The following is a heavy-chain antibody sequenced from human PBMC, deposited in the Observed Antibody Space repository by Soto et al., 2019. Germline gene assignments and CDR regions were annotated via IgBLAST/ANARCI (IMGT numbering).Heavy chain of an antibody. D-gene: IGHD3-10*01. CDR3: AKEGDYYGSGSSFDY. V-gene: IGHV3-30*18. J-gene: IGHJ4*02. CDR2: ISYDGSNK. Sequence: LRLSCAASGFTFSSYGMHWVRQAPGKGLEWVAVISYDGSNKYYADSVKGRFAISRDNSKNTLYLQMNSLRAEDTAVYYCAKEGDYYGSGSSFDYWGQGTLVTVSS. CDR1: GFTFSSYG.